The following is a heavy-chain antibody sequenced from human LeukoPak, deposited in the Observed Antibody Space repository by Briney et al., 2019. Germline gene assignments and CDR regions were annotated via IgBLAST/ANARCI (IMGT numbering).Heavy chain of an antibody. Sequence: SETLSLTCTVSGGSISNYYWSWIRQPPGKGLEYTGYIYYSGSTNYNPSLKSRVTISVDTSKNQFSLKLSSVTAADTAVYYCARGGRGDIVVVPAAIRNWFDPWGQGTLVTVSS. J-gene: IGHJ5*02. V-gene: IGHV4-59*01. D-gene: IGHD2-2*02. CDR2: IYYSGST. CDR3: ARGGRGDIVVVPAAIRNWFDP. CDR1: GGSISNYY.